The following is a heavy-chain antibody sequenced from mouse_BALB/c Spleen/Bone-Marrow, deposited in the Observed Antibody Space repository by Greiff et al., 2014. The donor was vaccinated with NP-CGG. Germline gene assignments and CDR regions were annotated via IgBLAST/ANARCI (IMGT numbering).Heavy chain of an antibody. CDR1: GYAFTNYL. CDR2: INPGSGGT. J-gene: IGHJ4*01. CDR3: ARWDYAMGY. V-gene: IGHV1-54*01. Sequence: LVESGAELVRPGTSVKVSCKASGYAFTNYLIEWVKQRPGQGLEWIGVINPGSGGTNYNEKFKGKATLTADKSSSTAYMQLSSLTSDDSAVYFCARWDYAMGYWGQGTSVTVSS.